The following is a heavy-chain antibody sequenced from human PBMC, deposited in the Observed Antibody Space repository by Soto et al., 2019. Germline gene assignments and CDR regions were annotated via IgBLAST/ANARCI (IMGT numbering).Heavy chain of an antibody. Sequence: GGSLRLSCAASGFTFSSYAMSWVRQAPGKGLEWVSAISGSGGSTYYADSVKGRFTISRDNSKNTLYLQMNSLRAEDTAVYYCAKGGNYDYVWGYRYYYYGMDVWGQGTTVTVSS. CDR1: GFTFSSYA. CDR3: AKGGNYDYVWGYRYYYYGMDV. D-gene: IGHD3-16*01. J-gene: IGHJ6*02. V-gene: IGHV3-23*01. CDR2: ISGSGGST.